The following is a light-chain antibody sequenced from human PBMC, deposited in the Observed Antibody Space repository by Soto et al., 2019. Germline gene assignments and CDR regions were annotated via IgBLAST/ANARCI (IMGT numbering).Light chain of an antibody. CDR2: DAS. V-gene: IGKV3-20*01. CDR3: QQYGSSRWT. Sequence: EIVLTQSPGTLSLSPGERATLSCRASQSVSSNYLAWYQQIPGQPPRLLISDASSRATGIPDRFGGTGSGTDFTLTISRLEPEDFAVYYCQQYGSSRWTFGQGTKVEIK. CDR1: QSVSSNY. J-gene: IGKJ1*01.